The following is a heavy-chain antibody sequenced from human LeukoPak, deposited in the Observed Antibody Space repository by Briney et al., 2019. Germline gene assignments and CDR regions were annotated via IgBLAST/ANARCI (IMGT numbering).Heavy chain of an antibody. CDR3: ARSLDYSLSY. D-gene: IGHD4/OR15-4a*01. CDR2: IYHSGGT. V-gene: IGHV4-4*02. Sequence: PSGTLSLTCAVSGDSISNGNWWTWVRQPPGKGLEWIGEIYHSGGTNYNPSLKSRVTISVDKSKNQFSLKLSSVTAADTAVYFCARSLDYSLSYWGRGTLVTVSS. J-gene: IGHJ4*02. CDR1: GDSISNGNW.